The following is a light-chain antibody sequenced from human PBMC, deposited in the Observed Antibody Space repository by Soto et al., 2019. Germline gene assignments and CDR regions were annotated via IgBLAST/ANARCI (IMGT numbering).Light chain of an antibody. CDR3: CSYAGSYTFVI. Sequence: QSALTQPRSVSGSRGQSVTISCTGTSSDVGGYNYVSWYQQHPGKAPKLMIYDVSKRPSGVPDRFSGSKSGNTASLTISGLLAEDEVDYYCCSYAGSYTFVIFGGGTKLTVL. CDR2: DVS. J-gene: IGLJ2*01. V-gene: IGLV2-11*01. CDR1: SSDVGGYNY.